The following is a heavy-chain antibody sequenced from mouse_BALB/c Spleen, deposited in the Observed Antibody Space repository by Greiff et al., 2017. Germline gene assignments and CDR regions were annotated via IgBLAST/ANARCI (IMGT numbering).Heavy chain of an antibody. Sequence: EVMLVESGGGLVKPGGSLKLSCAASGFTFSSYAMSWVRQTPEKRLEWVASISSGGSTYYPDSVKGRFTISRDNARNILYLQMSSLRSEDTAMYYCARGQDYGRGAMDYWGQGTSVTVSS. J-gene: IGHJ4*01. CDR3: ARGQDYGRGAMDY. D-gene: IGHD1-1*01. CDR2: ISSGGST. CDR1: GFTFSSYA. V-gene: IGHV5-6-5*01.